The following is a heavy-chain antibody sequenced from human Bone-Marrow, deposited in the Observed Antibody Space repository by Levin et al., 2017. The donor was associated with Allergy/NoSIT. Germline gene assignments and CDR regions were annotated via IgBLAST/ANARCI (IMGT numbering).Heavy chain of an antibody. CDR2: IYSGGST. V-gene: IGHV3-66*01. CDR1: GFTVSSNY. Sequence: GGSLRLSCAASGFTVSSNYMSWVRQAPGKGLEWVSVIYSGGSTYYADSVKGRFTISRDNSKNTLYLQMNSLRAEDTAVYYCARDSQEVRGVIGYFDYWGQGTLVTVSS. J-gene: IGHJ4*02. D-gene: IGHD3-10*01. CDR3: ARDSQEVRGVIGYFDY.